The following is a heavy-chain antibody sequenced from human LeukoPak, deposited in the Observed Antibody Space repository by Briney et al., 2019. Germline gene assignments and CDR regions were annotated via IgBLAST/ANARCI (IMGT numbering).Heavy chain of an antibody. CDR3: AGPLKSIAARYFDL. Sequence: ASVKVSCKASGYTFTSHGVSWVRQAPGQGLEWMGWISGYNGNTNNAQKFQGRVTMTTDTSTSTVYMELRSLRSDDTAVYYCAGPLKSIAARYFDLWGRGTLVTVSS. J-gene: IGHJ2*01. CDR1: GYTFTSHG. CDR2: ISGYNGNT. V-gene: IGHV1-18*01. D-gene: IGHD6-6*01.